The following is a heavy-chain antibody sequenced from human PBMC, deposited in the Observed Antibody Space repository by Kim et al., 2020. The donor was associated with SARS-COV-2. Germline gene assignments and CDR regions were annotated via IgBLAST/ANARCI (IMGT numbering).Heavy chain of an antibody. D-gene: IGHD6-6*01. CDR3: AALYSSSSGLFDY. V-gene: IGHV1-58*02. CDR2: IVVGSGNT. J-gene: IGHJ4*02. CDR1: GFTFTSSA. Sequence: SVKVSCKASGFTFTSSAMQWVRQARGQRLEWIGWIVVGSGNTNYAQKFQERVTITRDMSTSTAYMELSSLRSEDTAVYYCAALYSSSSGLFDYWGQGTLVTVSS.